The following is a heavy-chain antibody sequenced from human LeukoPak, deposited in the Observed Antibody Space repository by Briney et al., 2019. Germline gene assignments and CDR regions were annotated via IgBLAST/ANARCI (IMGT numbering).Heavy chain of an antibody. CDR2: IYHSGST. Sequence: KTSETLSLTFTVHGGSISNCYWSWIRQPPGKGLEGIGRIYHSGSTYSNPSLKSRVTISVDTPKNQLSPKLSSVTAADTAVHYCARVPAAMSAPYWYFDLWGRGTLVTVSS. D-gene: IGHD2-2*01. V-gene: IGHV4-4*09. J-gene: IGHJ2*01. CDR1: GGSISNCY. CDR3: ARVPAAMSAPYWYFDL.